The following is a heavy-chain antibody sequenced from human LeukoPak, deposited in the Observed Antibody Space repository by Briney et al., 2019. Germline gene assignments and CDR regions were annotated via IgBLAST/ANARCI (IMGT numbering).Heavy chain of an antibody. V-gene: IGHV4-39*01. CDR1: GGSISSNSYY. J-gene: IGHJ4*02. CDR3: ARLTVTTSEFDY. Sequence: ASETLSLTCAVSGGSISSNSYYWGWIRQPPGKGLEWIGSIYYSGSTYYNPSLKSRVTISVDTSKNQFSLKLSSVTAADTAVYYCARLTVTTSEFDYWGQGTLVTVSS. CDR2: IYYSGST. D-gene: IGHD4-17*01.